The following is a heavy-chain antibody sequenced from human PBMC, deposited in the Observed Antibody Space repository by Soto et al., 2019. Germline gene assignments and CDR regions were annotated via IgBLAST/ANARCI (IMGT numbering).Heavy chain of an antibody. J-gene: IGHJ5*02. CDR3: ARHHGPTTSESWFDP. V-gene: IGHV1-18*01. CDR2: ISTYSGDT. CDR1: GYTFFTYD. D-gene: IGHD5-12*01. Sequence: GASVKVSCKASGYTFFTYDISWVRQAPGQGLEWMGWISTYSGDTKYAQKFQGRVTMTTDTSTTTTYLELRSLRSDDTAVYYCARHHGPTTSESWFDPWGQGTLVTVS.